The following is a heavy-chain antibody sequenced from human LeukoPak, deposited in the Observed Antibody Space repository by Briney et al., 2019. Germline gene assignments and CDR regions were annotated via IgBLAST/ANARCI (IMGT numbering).Heavy chain of an antibody. V-gene: IGHV4-38-2*01. D-gene: IGHD2-2*01. Sequence: KPSETLSLTCAVSGYSISSGYYWGWIRQPPGKGLEWIGSIYHSGSTYYNTSLKSRVTISVDTSKNQFSLKLSSVTAADTAVYYCARQYCSSTSCLDDFDYWGQGTLVTVSS. CDR2: IYHSGST. CDR3: ARQYCSSTSCLDDFDY. CDR1: GYSISSGYY. J-gene: IGHJ4*02.